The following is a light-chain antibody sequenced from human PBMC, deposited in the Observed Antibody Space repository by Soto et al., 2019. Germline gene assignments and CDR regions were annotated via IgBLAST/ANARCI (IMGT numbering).Light chain of an antibody. CDR1: QSVSSY. Sequence: EIVMTQSPDTLSVSPGERATLSCRASQSVSSYLAWYQQKPGKAPRLLIYDASNRATGFPARFSGSGSGTDFTLTISRLEPEDFEVYYCQQRSSWPITFGQGTRLEIK. J-gene: IGKJ5*01. V-gene: IGKV3-11*01. CDR3: QQRSSWPIT. CDR2: DAS.